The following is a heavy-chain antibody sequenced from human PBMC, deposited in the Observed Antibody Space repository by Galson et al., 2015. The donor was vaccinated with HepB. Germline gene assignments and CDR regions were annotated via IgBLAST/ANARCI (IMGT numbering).Heavy chain of an antibody. D-gene: IGHD3-22*01. J-gene: IGHJ5*02. CDR2: IYCNDDK. CDR3: ALAKYYYDSSDAYNWFAP. Sequence: PALVKPTQTLTLTCAFSGFSVPTSGVGVGWIRQPPGKALEWLGPIYCNDDKRYSPSLKSRLTMTKDTSKNQGVLRGTNMDVVDTDTHYCALAKYYYDSSDAYNWFAPWGQGTLVTVPS. V-gene: IGHV2-5*01. CDR1: GFSVPTSGVG.